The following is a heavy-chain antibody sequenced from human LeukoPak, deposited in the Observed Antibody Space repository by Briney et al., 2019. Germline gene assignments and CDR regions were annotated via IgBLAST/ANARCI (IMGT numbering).Heavy chain of an antibody. CDR2: INPNSGGT. J-gene: IGHJ4*02. V-gene: IGHV1-2*02. Sequence: GASVKVSCKASGYTFTGYYMHWVRQAPGQGLEWMGWINPNSGGTNYAQKLQGRVTMTTDTSTSTAYMELRSLRSDDTAVYYCASSDCSGGSCYACDYWGQGTLVTVSS. CDR1: GYTFTGYY. D-gene: IGHD2-15*01. CDR3: ASSDCSGGSCYACDY.